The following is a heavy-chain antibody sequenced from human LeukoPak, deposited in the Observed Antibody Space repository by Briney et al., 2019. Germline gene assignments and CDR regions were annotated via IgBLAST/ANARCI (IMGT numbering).Heavy chain of an antibody. CDR3: ATDPNGDYFGAFDN. CDR2: IRGSGGTT. D-gene: IGHD4-17*01. CDR1: RFTFTTYA. V-gene: IGHV3-23*01. J-gene: IGHJ3*02. Sequence: GGSLRLSCVGSRFTFTTYAMTWVRQAPGKGLEWVSSIRGSGGTTLYADSVKGRFTTSRDNSKNTLFLQMNSLRAEDTAVYYCATDPNGDYFGAFDNWGQGTMVTVSS.